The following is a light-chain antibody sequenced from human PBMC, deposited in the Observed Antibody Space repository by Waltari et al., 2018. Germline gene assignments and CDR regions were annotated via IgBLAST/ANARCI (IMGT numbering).Light chain of an antibody. CDR2: DTS. V-gene: IGKV3-11*01. J-gene: IGKJ4*01. CDR3: QQRRTWPLT. Sequence: DIVLTQSPATLSLSPGERATLSCWASQSVSNYLAWYQQKPGQAPRLLIYDTSNRATGIPARFSGSGFGTDFTLTITRLEHEDFAVYYCQQRRTWPLTFGGGTKVEIK. CDR1: QSVSNY.